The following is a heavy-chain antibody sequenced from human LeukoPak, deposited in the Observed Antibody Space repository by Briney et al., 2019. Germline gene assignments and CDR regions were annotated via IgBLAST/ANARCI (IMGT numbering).Heavy chain of an antibody. V-gene: IGHV3-23*01. CDR3: AKISTSTVVVAATQYFDY. CDR2: ISGSGGST. Sequence: GGSLRLSCAASGFTFSSYSMNWVRQAPGKGLEWVSAISGSGGSTYYADSVKGRFTISRDNSKNTLYLQMNSLRAEDTAVYYCAKISTSTVVVAATQYFDYWGQGTLVTVSS. D-gene: IGHD2-15*01. J-gene: IGHJ4*02. CDR1: GFTFSSYS.